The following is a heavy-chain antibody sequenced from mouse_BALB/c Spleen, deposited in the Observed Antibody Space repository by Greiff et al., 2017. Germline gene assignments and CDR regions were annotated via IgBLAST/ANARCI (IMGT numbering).Heavy chain of an antibody. J-gene: IGHJ4*01. Sequence: QVQLQQSDAELVKPGASVTISCKASGYTFTDHAIHRVKQKPEQGLIWIGYISPGNGDIKYNEKFKGKATLTADKSSSTEYMQLNSLTSEDYAVYFCKSGRTMDYWGQGTSVTVSS. CDR1: GYTFTDHA. CDR2: ISPGNGDI. CDR3: KSGRTMDY. V-gene: IGHV1S53*02.